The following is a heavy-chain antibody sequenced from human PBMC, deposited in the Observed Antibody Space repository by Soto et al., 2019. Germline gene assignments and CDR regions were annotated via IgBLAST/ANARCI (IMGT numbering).Heavy chain of an antibody. D-gene: IGHD4-17*01. CDR2: ISGGGDGT. J-gene: IGHJ4*02. CDR3: AKKGPRGYGGDFDD. CDR1: GFTFSNYA. Sequence: GGSLRLSCAASGFTFSNYAMNWVRQAPGKGLEWVSSISGGGDGTYYADSVKGRFTISRDNSRNTVSLQMNSLRAEDTAVYYCAKKGPRGYGGDFDDWGQGTLVTVSS. V-gene: IGHV3-23*01.